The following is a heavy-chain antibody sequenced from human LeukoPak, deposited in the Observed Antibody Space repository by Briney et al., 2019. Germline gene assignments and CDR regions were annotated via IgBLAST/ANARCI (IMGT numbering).Heavy chain of an antibody. J-gene: IGHJ3*02. V-gene: IGHV3-30-3*01. Sequence: GGSLRLSCAASGFTFSSYAMHWVRQAPGKGLEWVAVISYDGSNKYYADSVKGRVTISRDNSKNTLYLQMNSLRAEDTAVYYCAGGPYRWLQLPDGKGAFDIWGQGTMVTVSS. D-gene: IGHD5-24*01. CDR3: AGGPYRWLQLPDGKGAFDI. CDR2: ISYDGSNK. CDR1: GFTFSSYA.